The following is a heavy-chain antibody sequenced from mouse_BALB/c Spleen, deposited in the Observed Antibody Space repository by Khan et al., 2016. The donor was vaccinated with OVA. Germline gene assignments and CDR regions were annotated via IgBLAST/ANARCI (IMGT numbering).Heavy chain of an antibody. J-gene: IGHJ2*01. CDR2: IYPGTDNS. V-gene: IGHV1-76*01. CDR1: GYIFTSYW. Sequence: QVQLKQSGAELVRPGASVKLSCKTSGYIFTSYWIHWVKQRSGQGLEWIARIYPGTDNSYYNEKFKDKATLTADKSSSTAYMQLSSLTSEASDGDFWAREEGLYHVRHWGQGTTLTVSS. CDR3: AREEGLYHVRH.